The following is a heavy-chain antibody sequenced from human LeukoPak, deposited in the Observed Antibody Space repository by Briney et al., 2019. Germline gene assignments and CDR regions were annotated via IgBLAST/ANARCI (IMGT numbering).Heavy chain of an antibody. Sequence: ASVKVSCKASGYTLTGYYMHWVRQAPGQGLEWMGWINPNSGGTNYAQKFQGRVTMTRDTSISTAYMELSRLRSDDTAVYYCARAHYYDSSGYYSEFDYWGQGTLVTVSS. CDR2: INPNSGGT. V-gene: IGHV1-2*02. CDR1: GYTLTGYY. D-gene: IGHD3-22*01. CDR3: ARAHYYDSSGYYSEFDY. J-gene: IGHJ4*02.